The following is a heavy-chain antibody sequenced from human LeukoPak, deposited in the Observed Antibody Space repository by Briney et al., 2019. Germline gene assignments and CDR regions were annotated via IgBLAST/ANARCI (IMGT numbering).Heavy chain of an antibody. D-gene: IGHD5-24*01. CDR1: GFTFSSYS. CDR3: ARDLWEMATISPFDK. J-gene: IGHJ4*02. CDR2: ISGRRSYI. V-gene: IGHV3-21*04. Sequence: GGSLRLFCAASGFTFSSYSMNWVRQAPGKGLEWVSFISGRRSYIYYADSVKGRFTVSRDNAKNSLYLQMNSLRAEDTAVYYCARDLWEMATISPFDKWGQGTLVTVSS.